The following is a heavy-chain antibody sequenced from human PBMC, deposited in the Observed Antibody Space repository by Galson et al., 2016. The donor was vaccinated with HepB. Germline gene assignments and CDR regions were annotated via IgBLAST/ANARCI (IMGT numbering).Heavy chain of an antibody. J-gene: IGHJ3*02. V-gene: IGHV4-4*02. Sequence: SETLSLTCAVSGGSITTTDWWSWVRQPPGKGLEWIGEVYHDGNTFYNPSVGSRVTISIDKSKNEFYLNLRSVTAADTAVYYCARDCTGGTCKSEDYDTFDIWGHGTLVTVSS. CDR3: ARDCTGGTCKSEDYDTFDI. D-gene: IGHD2-8*02. CDR2: VYHDGNT. CDR1: GGSITTTDW.